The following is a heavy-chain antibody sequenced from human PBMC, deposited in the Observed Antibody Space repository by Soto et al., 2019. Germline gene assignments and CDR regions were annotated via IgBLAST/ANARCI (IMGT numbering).Heavy chain of an antibody. CDR3: ARGVSARVDY. J-gene: IGHJ4*02. CDR2: MQPSTGRT. Sequence: GASVKVSWNASGYSFTSLDINWVRQTAGQGLEWMGWMQPSTGRTGYAQKFQGRVTMTRDTSINTAYMELTTLTSDDTAFYYCARGVSARVDYWGQGTLVTVSS. CDR1: GYSFTSLD. V-gene: IGHV1-8*01. D-gene: IGHD6-19*01.